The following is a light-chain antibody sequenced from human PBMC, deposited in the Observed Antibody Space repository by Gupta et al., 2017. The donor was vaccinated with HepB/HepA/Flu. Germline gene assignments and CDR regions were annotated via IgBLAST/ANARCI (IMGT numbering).Light chain of an antibody. V-gene: IGLV3-25*03. Sequence: SYELPQPPSVSVSPGQTARTTCSGDALPKQYAFWYQKKPGKAPVLVIYQDNERPSGIPERFSWSSSGTTVTLTISGVQAEDEADYYCQSGDTSGSYPVVFGGGTKLTVL. CDR1: ALPKQY. CDR2: QDN. CDR3: QSGDTSGSYPVV. J-gene: IGLJ3*02.